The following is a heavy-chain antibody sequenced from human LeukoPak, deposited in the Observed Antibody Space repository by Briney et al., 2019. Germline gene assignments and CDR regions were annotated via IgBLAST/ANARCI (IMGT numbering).Heavy chain of an antibody. CDR1: GYRFSTFW. V-gene: IGHV3-7*05. CDR3: AKDNWGTPDGIDGFDI. Sequence: GGSLRLSCVASGYRFSTFWMTWVRQAPGKGLEWVADINQAGSQTRFVDSVRGRFTISRDNAKNSVFLQMNGLRDDDTAVYYCAKDNWGTPDGIDGFDIWGQGTMVTVSS. CDR2: INQAGSQT. J-gene: IGHJ3*02. D-gene: IGHD7-27*01.